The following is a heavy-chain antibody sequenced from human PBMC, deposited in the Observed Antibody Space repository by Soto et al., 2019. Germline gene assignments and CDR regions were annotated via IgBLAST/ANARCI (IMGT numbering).Heavy chain of an antibody. Sequence: GGSLRLSCAASGFTFSSYAMSWVRQAPGKGLEWVSAISGSGGSTYYADSVKGRFTISRDNSKNTLYLQMNSLRAEDTAVYYCAHFSMLVTAHGDAFYIWGKGTMVTVSS. D-gene: IGHD3-22*01. CDR1: GFTFSSYA. CDR2: ISGSGGST. V-gene: IGHV3-23*01. CDR3: AHFSMLVTAHGDAFYI. J-gene: IGHJ3*02.